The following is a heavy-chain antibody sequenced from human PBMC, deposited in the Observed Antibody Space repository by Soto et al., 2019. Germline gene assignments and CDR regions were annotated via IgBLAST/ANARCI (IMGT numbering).Heavy chain of an antibody. CDR2: ISGSGGST. V-gene: IGHV3-23*01. D-gene: IGHD6-6*01. J-gene: IGHJ5*02. CDR3: AKAGARASSSSWFDP. Sequence: PGGSLRLSCAASGFTFSSYAMSWVRQTPGKGLEWVSAISGSGGSTYYAHSVKGRFTISRDNSKNTLYLQMNSLRAEDTAVYYCAKAGARASSSSWFDPWGQGTLVTVSS. CDR1: GFTFSSYA.